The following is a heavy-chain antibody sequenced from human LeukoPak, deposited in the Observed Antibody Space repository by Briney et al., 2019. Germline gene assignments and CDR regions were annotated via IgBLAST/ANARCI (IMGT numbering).Heavy chain of an antibody. D-gene: IGHD6-13*01. CDR3: ARVPIAAFDY. CDR1: RFTFSSYA. J-gene: IGHJ4*02. V-gene: IGHV3-53*01. Sequence: GGSLRLSCAASRFTFSSYAMSWVRQAPGKGLEWVSVIYSGGSTYYADSVKGRFTISRDNSKNTLYLQMNSLRAEDTAVYYCARVPIAAFDYWGQGTLVTVSS. CDR2: IYSGGST.